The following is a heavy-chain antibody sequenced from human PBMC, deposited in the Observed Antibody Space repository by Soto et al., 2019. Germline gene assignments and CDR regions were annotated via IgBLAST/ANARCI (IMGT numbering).Heavy chain of an antibody. Sequence: QVQLVESGGGVVQPGRSLRLSCAASGFTFSSYGMHWVRQAPGKGLEWVAVISYDGSNKYYADSVKGRFTISRDNSKNTLYLQMNSLRAEDTAVYYCAKSEGYYDILTGYLPFEDWGQGTLVTVSS. V-gene: IGHV3-30*18. D-gene: IGHD3-9*01. CDR1: GFTFSSYG. CDR3: AKSEGYYDILTGYLPFED. J-gene: IGHJ4*02. CDR2: ISYDGSNK.